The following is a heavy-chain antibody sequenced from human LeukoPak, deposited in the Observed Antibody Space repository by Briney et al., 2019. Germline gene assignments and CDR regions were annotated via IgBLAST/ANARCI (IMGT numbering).Heavy chain of an antibody. CDR2: IYYSGTT. CDR3: ARLPSSGWSPGSLDS. Sequence: PSETLSLTCTVSGDSISTSSYFWGWIRQPPGKGLEWIGSIYYSGTTYYNPSLKSRVTISLDTSKNQFSLMLSSVTAADTAVFYCARLPSSGWSPGSLDSWGQGTLVTVSS. V-gene: IGHV4-39*07. D-gene: IGHD6-19*01. J-gene: IGHJ4*02. CDR1: GDSISTSSYF.